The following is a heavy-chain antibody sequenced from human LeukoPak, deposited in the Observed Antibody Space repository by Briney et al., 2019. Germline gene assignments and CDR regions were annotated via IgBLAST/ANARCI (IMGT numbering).Heavy chain of an antibody. CDR1: GGSISSGGYY. V-gene: IGHV4-31*03. Sequence: SQTLSLTCTVSGGSISSGGYYWSWIRQHPGKGLEWIGYIFYSGSTFYNPSLKSRVSISVDTSKNQFSLNLASVTAADTAVCYCARAVRWLQQPTFDYWGQGTLVTVSS. CDR3: ARAVRWLQQPTFDY. D-gene: IGHD5-24*01. J-gene: IGHJ4*02. CDR2: IFYSGST.